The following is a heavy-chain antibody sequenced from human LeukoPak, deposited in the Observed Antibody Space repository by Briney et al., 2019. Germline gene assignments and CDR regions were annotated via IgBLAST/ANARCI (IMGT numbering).Heavy chain of an antibody. CDR3: AKDWAYMQWTLYYYYGMDV. CDR1: GFTFSSYA. D-gene: IGHD6-19*01. J-gene: IGHJ6*02. Sequence: GGSLRLSCAASGFTFSSYAMSWVRQAPGKGLEWVSAISGSGGSTYYADSVKGRFTISRDNSKNTLYLQMNNLRAEDTAVYYCAKDWAYMQWTLYYYYGMDVWGQGTTVTVSS. V-gene: IGHV3-23*01. CDR2: ISGSGGST.